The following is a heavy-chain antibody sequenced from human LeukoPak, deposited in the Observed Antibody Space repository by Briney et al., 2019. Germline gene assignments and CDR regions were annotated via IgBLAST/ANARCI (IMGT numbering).Heavy chain of an antibody. D-gene: IGHD4-23*01. CDR3: ARVSTVVSPYYMDV. CDR2: INWNGGST. J-gene: IGHJ6*03. V-gene: IGHV3-20*01. Sequence: GGSLRLSCAASGFTFDDYGMSWVRQAPGKGLEWVSGINWNGGSTGYADSVKGRFTISRDNAKNSLYLQMNSLRAEDTALYHCARVSTVVSPYYMDVWGKGTTVTISS. CDR1: GFTFDDYG.